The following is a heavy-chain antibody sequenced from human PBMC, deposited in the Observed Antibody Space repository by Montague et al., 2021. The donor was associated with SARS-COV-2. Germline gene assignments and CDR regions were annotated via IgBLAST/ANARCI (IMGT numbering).Heavy chain of an antibody. V-gene: IGHV3-48*02. J-gene: IGHJ6*02. CDR2: ISTSSSTI. D-gene: IGHD5-18*01. CDR1: GFTFSSYS. Sequence: SLRLSCAASGFTFSSYSMNWVRQAPGKGLEWVSYISTSSSTIYYADSVKGRFTISRDNAKNSLYLQMNSLRDEDTAVYYCARDLGLVPAIVHYYYYGMDVWGQGTTVTVSS. CDR3: ARDLGLVPAIVHYYYYGMDV.